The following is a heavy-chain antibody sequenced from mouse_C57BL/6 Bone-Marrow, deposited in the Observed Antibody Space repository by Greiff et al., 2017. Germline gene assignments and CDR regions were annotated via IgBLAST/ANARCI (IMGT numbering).Heavy chain of an antibody. V-gene: IGHV7-4*01. Sequence: EVTLVESGGGLVQPGASLRLSCAASGFTFTDYYMSWVRQPPGKAPEWLALIRNKANGYTTEYTASVKGRFTIFRDNSQNILYLQKHTRRAEDGATYYCVKARRDGWGFDYWGQGTMVTVSA. CDR3: VKARRDGWGFDY. D-gene: IGHD2-3*01. CDR1: GFTFTDYY. J-gene: IGHJ3*01. CDR2: IRNKANGYTT.